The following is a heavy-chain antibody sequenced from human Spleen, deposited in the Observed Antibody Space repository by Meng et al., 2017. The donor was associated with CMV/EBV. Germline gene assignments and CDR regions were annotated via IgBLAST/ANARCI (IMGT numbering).Heavy chain of an antibody. CDR1: GRSISSNNWW. D-gene: IGHD4-23*01. CDR2: IKQDGSEK. J-gene: IGHJ4*02. CDR3: ARDLTVAH. Sequence: GGSLRLSCTVSGRSISSNNWWWSWVRQPPGKGLEWVANIKQDGSEKYYVDSVKGRFTISRDNAKNSLYLQMNSLRAEDTAVYYCARDLTVAHWGQGTLVTVSS. V-gene: IGHV3-7*01.